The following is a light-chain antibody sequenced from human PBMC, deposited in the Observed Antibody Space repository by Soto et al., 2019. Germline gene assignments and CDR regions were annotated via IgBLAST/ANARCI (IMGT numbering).Light chain of an antibody. CDR3: QQYGNSPLT. V-gene: IGKV3-20*01. CDR2: GAS. CDR1: QSVSNSY. Sequence: EIVLTQSPGTLSLSPGERATLSCRASQSVSNSYLAWYQQKPGQAPRLLIYGASSRATGIPDRFSGSGSGTDFTLTISRLEPEEFAVYYCQQYGNSPLTFGGGTKVEIK. J-gene: IGKJ4*01.